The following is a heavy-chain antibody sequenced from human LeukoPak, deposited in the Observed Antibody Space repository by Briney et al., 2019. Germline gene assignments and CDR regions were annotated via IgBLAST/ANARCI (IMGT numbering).Heavy chain of an antibody. J-gene: IGHJ4*02. Sequence: GGSLRLSCAASGFTFSNYAMSLVRQAPGKGLEWVSAVSGRADSTYYADSVKGRFTISRDNSKNTLYLQMNSLRAEDTAVYYCAKWGDYDILTGYYDSDYWGQGTLVTVSS. D-gene: IGHD3-9*01. V-gene: IGHV3-23*01. CDR2: VSGRADST. CDR1: GFTFSNYA. CDR3: AKWGDYDILTGYYDSDY.